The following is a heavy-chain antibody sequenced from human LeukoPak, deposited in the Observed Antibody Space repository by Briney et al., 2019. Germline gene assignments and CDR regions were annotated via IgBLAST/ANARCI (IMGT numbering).Heavy chain of an antibody. J-gene: IGHJ4*02. V-gene: IGHV3-7*01. Sequence: GGSLRLSCAASGFTFSAYNMNWVRRTPGKGLEWVANIKQDGSEKYYVDSVKGRFTISRDNAKNSLYLQMNSLRAEDTAVYYCARRRYSGSSQHFDYWGQGTLVTVSS. CDR1: GFTFSAYN. D-gene: IGHD1-26*01. CDR2: IKQDGSEK. CDR3: ARRRYSGSSQHFDY.